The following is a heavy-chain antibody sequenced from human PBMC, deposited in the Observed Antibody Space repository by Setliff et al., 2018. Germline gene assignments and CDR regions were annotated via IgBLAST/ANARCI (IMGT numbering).Heavy chain of an antibody. Sequence: SETLSLTCTVSGGSINSSTYNSRSYYWGWIRQPPGKGLEWIERIYYSGNNYYNASLKSRLTISVDTSKNQFSLKLRSVTAADTAVYYCARTGTYRYFDYWGQGILVTVSS. J-gene: IGHJ4*02. V-gene: IGHV4-39*01. D-gene: IGHD1-1*01. CDR1: GGSINSSTYNSRSYY. CDR3: ARTGTYRYFDY. CDR2: IYYSGNN.